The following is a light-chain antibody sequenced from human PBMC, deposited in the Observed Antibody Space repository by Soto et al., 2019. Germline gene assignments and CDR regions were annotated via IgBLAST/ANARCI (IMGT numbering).Light chain of an antibody. Sequence: VLTQSPGTLSLTPGKRATLSCRVSQSVSSNLAWYQQKPGQAPRLLIYGASTRDTGIPARFSGSGSGTDFTLTINSLEPEDFAVYDCQQRSNWPSITFGQGTRLEIK. CDR1: QSVSSN. CDR3: QQRSNWPSIT. J-gene: IGKJ5*01. CDR2: GAS. V-gene: IGKV3-11*01.